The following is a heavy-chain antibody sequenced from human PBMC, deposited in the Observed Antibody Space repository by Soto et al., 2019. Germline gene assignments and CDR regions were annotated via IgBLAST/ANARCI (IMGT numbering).Heavy chain of an antibody. Sequence: SQTLSLTCVISGDSVACNSAAWNWIRQSPSRGLEWLGRTYYRSRWYYDYAVSVKSRITVNPDTSKNQFSLQLTSVTPEDTAVYYCAGTSSHYWYYMDVWGKGTTVTVSS. CDR3: AGTSSHYWYYMDV. J-gene: IGHJ6*03. V-gene: IGHV6-1*01. CDR1: GDSVACNSAA. D-gene: IGHD1-7*01. CDR2: TYYRSRWYY.